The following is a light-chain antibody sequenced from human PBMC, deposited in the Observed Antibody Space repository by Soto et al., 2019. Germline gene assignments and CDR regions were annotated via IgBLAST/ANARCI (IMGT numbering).Light chain of an antibody. Sequence: EIVLTQSPGTLSLSPGERATISCRASQSVSSSYLAWYQQKPGQAPRLLIYGASSRATGIPDRFSGSGSGTDFTLTISRLEPEDFAVYYCQQYGSSPWTFGQGTNVEIK. V-gene: IGKV3-20*01. J-gene: IGKJ1*01. CDR3: QQYGSSPWT. CDR1: QSVSSSY. CDR2: GAS.